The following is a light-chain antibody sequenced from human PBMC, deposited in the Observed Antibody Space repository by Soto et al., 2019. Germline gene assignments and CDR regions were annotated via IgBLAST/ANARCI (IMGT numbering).Light chain of an antibody. CDR3: QQYNSYPWT. V-gene: IGKV1-5*03. CDR1: QSISSW. Sequence: DIQMTQSPSSVSVSVVDGVTITCRASQSISSWLAWYQQKPGKAPKLLIYKASSLESGVPSRFSGSGSGTDFTLTISSLQPDDFATYYCQQYNSYPWTFGQGTKVDIK. J-gene: IGKJ1*01. CDR2: KAS.